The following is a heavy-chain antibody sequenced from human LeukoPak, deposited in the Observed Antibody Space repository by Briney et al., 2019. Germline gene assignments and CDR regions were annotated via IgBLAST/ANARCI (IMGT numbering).Heavy chain of an antibody. D-gene: IGHD3-10*01. CDR2: ISSSSSTI. V-gene: IGHV3-48*01. Sequence: GGSLRLSCAASGFTFSSYSMNWVRQAPGKGLEWVSYISSSSSTIYYADSVKGRFTISRDNAKNSLYLQMNSLRAEDTAVYYCARDPGDLYYYGMDVWGQGTTVTVS. CDR3: ARDPGDLYYYGMDV. CDR1: GFTFSSYS. J-gene: IGHJ6*02.